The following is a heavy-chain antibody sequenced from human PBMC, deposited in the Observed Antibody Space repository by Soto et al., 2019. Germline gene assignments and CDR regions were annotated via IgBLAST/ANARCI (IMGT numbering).Heavy chain of an antibody. V-gene: IGHV3-21*01. CDR3: ARELNNWISGEGFDF. Sequence: EVQLVESGGGLVKPGGSLRLSCAASGFTFSSYSMNWVRQAPGKGLEWVSSISSSSRYIYYADSVKGRFSITRENAKNSLHLQMNSLRAGDTAVYYCARELNNWISGEGFDFWGQGTLVTVSS. D-gene: IGHD1-20*01. CDR1: GFTFSSYS. CDR2: ISSSSRYI. J-gene: IGHJ4*02.